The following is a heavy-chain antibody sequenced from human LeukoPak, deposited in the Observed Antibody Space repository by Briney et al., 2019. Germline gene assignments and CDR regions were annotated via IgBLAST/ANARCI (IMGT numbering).Heavy chain of an antibody. Sequence: SGTLSLTCAVSGDSVSSNNWWSWVRQPPGKGLEWIGEIYHSGSTYYNPSLKSRVTISVDRSKNQFSLKLSSVTAADTAVYYCARLVAATGNFDYWGQGTLVTVSS. CDR1: GDSVSSNNW. CDR2: IYHSGST. J-gene: IGHJ4*02. V-gene: IGHV4-4*02. D-gene: IGHD6-13*01. CDR3: ARLVAATGNFDY.